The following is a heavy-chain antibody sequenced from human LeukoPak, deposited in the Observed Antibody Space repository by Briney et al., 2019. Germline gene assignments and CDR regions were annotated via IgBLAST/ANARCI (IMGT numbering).Heavy chain of an antibody. Sequence: GGSLRLSCAASGFTFSSFAMHWVRQAPGKGLEWVAVISYDGSNKYYADSVKGRFTISRDNSKMYLQMNSLRAEDTAVYFCARVGRSGQLAGGDYYYYMDVWGKGTTVTVSS. D-gene: IGHD1-1*01. J-gene: IGHJ6*03. CDR3: ARVGRSGQLAGGDYYYYMDV. CDR1: GFTFSSFA. CDR2: ISYDGSNK. V-gene: IGHV3-30*04.